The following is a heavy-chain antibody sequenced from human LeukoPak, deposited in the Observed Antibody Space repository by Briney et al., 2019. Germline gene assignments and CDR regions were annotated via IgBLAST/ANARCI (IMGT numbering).Heavy chain of an antibody. CDR2: IYHSGST. J-gene: IGHJ4*02. CDR1: GYSISSGYY. Sequence: SETLSLTCAVSGYSISSGYYWGWIRQPPGKGLEWIGSIYHSGSTYYNPSLKSRATISVDTSKNQFSLKLSSVTAADTAVYYCARSVTDFWSGYYTFRYFDYWGQGTLVTVSS. V-gene: IGHV4-38-2*01. CDR3: ARSVTDFWSGYYTFRYFDY. D-gene: IGHD3-3*01.